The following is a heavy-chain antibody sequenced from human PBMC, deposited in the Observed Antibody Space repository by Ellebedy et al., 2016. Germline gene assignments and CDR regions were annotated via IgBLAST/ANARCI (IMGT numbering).Heavy chain of an antibody. Sequence: ASVKVSCXVSGYTFTSYGISWVRQAPGQGLEWMGWISAYKGDTNYAQKFQGRVTMTKDTSTSTVYMDLRSLTSGDTAVYYCARPSLLGATPFDYWGQGILVTVSS. V-gene: IGHV1-18*01. D-gene: IGHD1-26*01. CDR3: ARPSLLGATPFDY. J-gene: IGHJ4*02. CDR1: GYTFTSYG. CDR2: ISAYKGDT.